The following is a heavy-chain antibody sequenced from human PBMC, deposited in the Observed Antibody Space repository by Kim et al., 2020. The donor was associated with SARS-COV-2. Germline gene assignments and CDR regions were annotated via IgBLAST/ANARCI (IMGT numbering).Heavy chain of an antibody. CDR1: GFTFSDYW. Sequence: GGSLRLSCVGSGFTFSDYWMSWVRQAPGKGLEWVANINRDGSENYYVDSVKGRFTISRENVKNSLYLQMNSLRVEDTALYYCVSERQIWLREVDCWGQGTLVTVSS. CDR3: VSERQIWLREVDC. V-gene: IGHV3-7*03. D-gene: IGHD5-18*01. CDR2: INRDGSEN. J-gene: IGHJ4*02.